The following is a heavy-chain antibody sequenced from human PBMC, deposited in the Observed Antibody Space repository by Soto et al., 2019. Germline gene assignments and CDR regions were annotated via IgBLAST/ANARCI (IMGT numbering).Heavy chain of an antibody. V-gene: IGHV3-21*06. Sequence: EVHLVEAGGGLVKPGESLTLSCAASGFTFGSFTLNWVRQAPGKGLEWVSSISSSSAYIYYAESVKGRFTISRDNARSTLYLPMNSMRLDDTAVYFCARAGLTFGGDWGQGTLVAVSS. CDR1: GFTFGSFT. J-gene: IGHJ4*02. D-gene: IGHD3-16*01. CDR3: ARAGLTFGGD. CDR2: ISSSSAYI.